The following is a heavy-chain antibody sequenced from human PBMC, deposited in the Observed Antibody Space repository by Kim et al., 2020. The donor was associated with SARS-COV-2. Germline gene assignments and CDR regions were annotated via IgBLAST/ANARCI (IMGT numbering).Heavy chain of an antibody. CDR1: GYTFTSYD. CDR3: ARAEKGKIVVVIALYYYYYMDV. V-gene: IGHV1-8*01. Sequence: ASVKVSCKASGYTFTSYDINWVRQATGQGLEWMGWMNPNSGNTGYAQKFQGRVTMTRNTSISTAYMELSSLRSEDTAVHCCARAEKGKIVVVIALYYYYYMDVWGKGTTVTVSS. J-gene: IGHJ6*03. D-gene: IGHD3-22*01. CDR2: MNPNSGNT.